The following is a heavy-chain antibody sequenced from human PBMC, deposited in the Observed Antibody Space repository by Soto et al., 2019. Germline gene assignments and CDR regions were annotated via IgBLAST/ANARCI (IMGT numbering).Heavy chain of an antibody. CDR2: IYYSGST. D-gene: IGHD3-9*01. CDR3: ARVRRTGTFDY. Sequence: QVQLQESGPGLVKPSETLSLTCTVSGGSISSYYWSWIRQPPGKGLEWIGDIYYSGSTNYNPSLKSRVTISVDTSKNQFSLKLSSVTAADTAVYYCARVRRTGTFDYWGQGTLVTVSS. CDR1: GGSISSYY. V-gene: IGHV4-59*01. J-gene: IGHJ4*02.